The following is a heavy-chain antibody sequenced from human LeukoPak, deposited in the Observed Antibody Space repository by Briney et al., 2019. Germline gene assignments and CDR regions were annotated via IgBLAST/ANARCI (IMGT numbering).Heavy chain of an antibody. CDR1: GGSISSGGYY. CDR2: IYYSGST. CDR3: AREFSGHFDY. J-gene: IGHJ4*02. D-gene: IGHD2-15*01. Sequence: SETLSLTCTVSGGSISSGGYYWSWIRQHPGKGLEWIGYIYYSGSTYHNPSLKSRVTISVDTSKNQFSLKLSSVTAADTAVYYCAREFSGHFDYWGQGTLVTVST. V-gene: IGHV4-31*03.